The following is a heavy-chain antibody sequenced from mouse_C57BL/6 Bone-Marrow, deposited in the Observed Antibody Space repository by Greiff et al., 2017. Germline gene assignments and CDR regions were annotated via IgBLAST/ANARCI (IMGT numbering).Heavy chain of an antibody. D-gene: IGHD2-2*01. J-gene: IGHJ3*01. CDR3: ARDGYGWFAY. Sequence: QVQLQQPGAELVKPGASVKLSCKASGYTFTSYWMQWVKPRPGQGLEWIGEIDPSVSYTNYNQKFKGKATLTVDTSSSTAYMQLSSLTSEDSAVYYCARDGYGWFAYWGQGTLVTVSA. CDR1: GYTFTSYW. V-gene: IGHV1-50*01. CDR2: IDPSVSYT.